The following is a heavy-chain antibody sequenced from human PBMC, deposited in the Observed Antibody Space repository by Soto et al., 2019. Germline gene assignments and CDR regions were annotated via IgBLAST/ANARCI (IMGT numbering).Heavy chain of an antibody. CDR3: ARGGSGDYFQDIVVVVAVRFDY. J-gene: IGHJ4*02. V-gene: IGHV4-34*01. D-gene: IGHD2-15*01. CDR2: INHSGST. Sequence: SETLSLTCAVYGGSFSGYYWSWIRQPPGKGLEWIGEINHSGSTNYNPSLKSRVTISVDTSKNRFSLKLSSVTAADTAVYYCARGGSGDYFQDIVVVVAVRFDYWGQGTLVTVSS. CDR1: GGSFSGYY.